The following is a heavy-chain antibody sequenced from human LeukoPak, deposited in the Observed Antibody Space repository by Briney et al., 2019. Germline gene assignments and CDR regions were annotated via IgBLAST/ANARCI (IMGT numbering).Heavy chain of an antibody. Sequence: ASVKVSCKASGYTFTSYGISRVRQAPGQGLEWKGCSSAYNGNTNYAQKLQGRVTMTTDTSTSTAYMELRSLRSDDTAVYYCARWFGELGPAPEAAFDIWGQGTMVTVSS. CDR1: GYTFTSYG. J-gene: IGHJ3*02. D-gene: IGHD3-10*01. CDR2: SSAYNGNT. V-gene: IGHV1-18*01. CDR3: ARWFGELGPAPEAAFDI.